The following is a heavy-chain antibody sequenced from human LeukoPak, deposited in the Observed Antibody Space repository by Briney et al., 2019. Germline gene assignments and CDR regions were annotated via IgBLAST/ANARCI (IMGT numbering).Heavy chain of an antibody. V-gene: IGHV3-33*08. J-gene: IGHJ4*02. Sequence: GGSLRLSCAASGFTFSSYGMHWVRQAPGKGLEWVAVIWYDGSNKYYADSVKGRFTISRDNSKNTLYLQMNSLRAEDTAVYYCAREIAAALTLYYFDYWGQGTLVTVSS. CDR1: GFTFSSYG. CDR2: IWYDGSNK. CDR3: AREIAAALTLYYFDY. D-gene: IGHD6-13*01.